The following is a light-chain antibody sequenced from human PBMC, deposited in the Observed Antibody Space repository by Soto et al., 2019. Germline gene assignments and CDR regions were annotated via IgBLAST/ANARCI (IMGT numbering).Light chain of an antibody. CDR1: QIVRDY. J-gene: IGKJ4*01. Sequence: EIVMTQSPATLSVSPGERATLSCGASQIVRDYLAWYQQKPGQAPRLLIHGASTRAPGIPARFSGSGSGTDFTLTISSLQSEDFAVYYCQQYNNWRALTFGGGTKVDIK. V-gene: IGKV3-15*01. CDR2: GAS. CDR3: QQYNNWRALT.